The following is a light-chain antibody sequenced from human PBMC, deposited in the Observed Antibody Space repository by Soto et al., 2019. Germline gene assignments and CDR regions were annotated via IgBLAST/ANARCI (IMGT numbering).Light chain of an antibody. CDR3: QQYDGYPKT. J-gene: IGKJ2*01. Sequence: DIPMTQSPSTLSASVGDRVTIACRASQSISGWLAWYQRKPGKAPKILIYDASSLKSGVPSRFSGSGSGTEFTLTISSLQADDFATYYCQQYDGYPKTFGQGTKLEIK. CDR1: QSISGW. CDR2: DAS. V-gene: IGKV1-5*01.